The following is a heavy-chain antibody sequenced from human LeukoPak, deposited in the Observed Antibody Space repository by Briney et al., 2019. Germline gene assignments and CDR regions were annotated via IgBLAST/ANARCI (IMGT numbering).Heavy chain of an antibody. V-gene: IGHV3-48*01. Sequence: GGSLRLSCAVSGFTFSSYSMNWVRQAPGKGLEWVSYISSSSGIIYYADSVKGRFTISRDNAKNSLYLQMNSLRAEDTAVYYCTTLSNTDKDDYWGQGTLVTVPS. CDR1: GFTFSSYS. J-gene: IGHJ4*02. CDR2: ISSSSGII. D-gene: IGHD1/OR15-1a*01. CDR3: TTLSNTDKDDY.